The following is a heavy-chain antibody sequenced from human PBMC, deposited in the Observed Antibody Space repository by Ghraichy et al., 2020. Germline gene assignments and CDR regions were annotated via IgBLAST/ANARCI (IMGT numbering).Heavy chain of an antibody. CDR2: ISVYNGNT. Sequence: ASVKVSCLASGYTLTSYGFSWVRQAPGQGLEWMGWISVYNGNTNYAQKLKGRVTMTTDISTSTAYMELRSLRSDDTAVYYCASRLIAGAGSSVSTYNFDDWSQGTLDTVSS. J-gene: IGHJ4*02. D-gene: IGHD6-13*01. CDR1: GYTLTSYG. V-gene: IGHV1-18*04. CDR3: ASRLIAGAGSSVSTYNFDD.